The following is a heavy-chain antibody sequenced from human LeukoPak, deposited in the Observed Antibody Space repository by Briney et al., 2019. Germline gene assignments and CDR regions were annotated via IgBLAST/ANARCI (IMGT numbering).Heavy chain of an antibody. D-gene: IGHD6-13*01. CDR1: GGSISSSNW. J-gene: IGHJ6*04. V-gene: IGHV4-4*02. CDR2: IYHSGST. Sequence: SETLSPTCAVSGGSISSSNWWSWVRQPPGKGLEWIGEIYHSGSTNYNPSLKSRVTISVDKSKNQFSLKLSSVTAADTAVYYCARVSGYSSSWGYYYGMDVWGKGTTVTVSS. CDR3: ARVSGYSSSWGYYYGMDV.